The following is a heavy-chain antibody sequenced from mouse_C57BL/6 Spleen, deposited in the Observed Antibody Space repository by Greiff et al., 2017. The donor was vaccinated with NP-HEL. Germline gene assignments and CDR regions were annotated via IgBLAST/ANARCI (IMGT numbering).Heavy chain of an antibody. CDR2: IYPSDSAT. Sequence: VQLQQPGAELVRPGSSVKLSCKASGYTFTSYWMDWVKQRPGQGLEWIGNIYPSDSATHYNQKFKDKATLTVDKSSSTAYMQLSSLTSEDSAVYYCARGYYGSSTWFAYWGQGTLVTVSA. CDR3: ARGYYGSSTWFAY. CDR1: GYTFTSYW. V-gene: IGHV1-61*01. D-gene: IGHD1-1*01. J-gene: IGHJ3*01.